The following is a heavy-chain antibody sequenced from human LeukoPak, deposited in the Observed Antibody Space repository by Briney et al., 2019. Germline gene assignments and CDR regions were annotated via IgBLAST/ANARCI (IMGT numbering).Heavy chain of an antibody. CDR1: GYTFTGYY. J-gene: IGHJ4*02. D-gene: IGHD3-22*01. V-gene: IGHV1-2*06. CDR3: GAYDSSGYYYARGSLDY. Sequence: GASVKVSCKASGYTFTGYYMHWVRQAPGQGLEWMGRINPNSGGTNYAQRFQGRVTMTRDTSISTAYMELSMLSCDDTAVYYCGAYDSSGYYYARGSLDYWGQGTLVTVSS. CDR2: INPNSGGT.